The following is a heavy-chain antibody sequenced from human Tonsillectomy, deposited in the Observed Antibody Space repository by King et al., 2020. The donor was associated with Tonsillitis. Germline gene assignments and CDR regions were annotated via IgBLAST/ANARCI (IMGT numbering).Heavy chain of an antibody. Sequence: VQLPQSSPGLVRPSQTLSLTCDISGDSVFSNSATWNWIRQSPSRGLEWLGRTYYRSEWFGDYAVSVKSRINITPDTSKNQFSLQLNSVTPNDTAVYYWARGSSSRYSYFYMDVWGKGTTVTVSS. CDR1: GDSVFSNSAT. CDR3: ARGSSSRYSYFYMDV. V-gene: IGHV6-1*01. CDR2: TYYRSEWFG. J-gene: IGHJ6*03. D-gene: IGHD6-13*01.